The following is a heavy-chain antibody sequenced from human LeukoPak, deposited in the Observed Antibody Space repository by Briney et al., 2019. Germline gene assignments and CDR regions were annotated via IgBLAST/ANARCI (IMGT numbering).Heavy chain of an antibody. J-gene: IGHJ4*02. CDR3: ARDKRHSYGRYFAH. D-gene: IGHD5-18*01. CDR1: GDSISTYH. Sequence: SETLSLTCSVSGDSISTYHWNWIRKPPGKGLEWIAYMQSTVHSKYNPSLKSRATMSVDTSKNQVVLNLSSVTAADTAVYYCARDKRHSYGRYFAHWGQGMLVTVSS. CDR2: MQSTVHS. V-gene: IGHV4-59*01.